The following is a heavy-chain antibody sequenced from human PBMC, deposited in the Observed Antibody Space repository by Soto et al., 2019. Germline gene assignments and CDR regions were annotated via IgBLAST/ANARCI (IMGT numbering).Heavy chain of an antibody. CDR3: VRDQKYFRVNGNWFDS. CDR2: VSGNNGAS. V-gene: IGHV1-18*04. Sequence: ASVKVSCKASGYTSADFGISWVRQAPGQGLEWMGWVSGNNGASNPAPKVQGRITMTLDTSTGVSYMALRSLRSDDTAIYYCVRDQKYFRVNGNWFDSWGQGTLVTISS. CDR1: GYTSADFG. D-gene: IGHD2-2*01. J-gene: IGHJ5*01.